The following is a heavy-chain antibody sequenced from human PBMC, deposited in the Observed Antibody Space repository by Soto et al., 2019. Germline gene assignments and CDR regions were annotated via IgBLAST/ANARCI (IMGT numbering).Heavy chain of an antibody. J-gene: IGHJ6*02. V-gene: IGHV6-1*01. CDR1: GDSFSSNSAA. Sequence: SQTLSLTCAISGDSFSSNSAAWNWIRQSPSRGLEWLGRTYYRSKWYNDYAVSVKSRITINPDTSKNQFSLQLNSVTPEDTAVYYCARDFRSLGLGYYYYYGMDVWGQGTTVTVSS. CDR3: ARDFRSLGLGYYYYYGMDV. CDR2: TYYRSKWYN. D-gene: IGHD3-16*01.